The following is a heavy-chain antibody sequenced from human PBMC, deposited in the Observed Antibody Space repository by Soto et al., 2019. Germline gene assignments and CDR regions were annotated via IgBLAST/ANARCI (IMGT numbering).Heavy chain of an antibody. CDR1: GYTFTGYY. CDR3: ARDNYKDFWSGYYSYGMDV. J-gene: IGHJ6*02. CDR2: INPNSGGT. D-gene: IGHD3-3*01. Sequence: ASVKVSCKASGYTFTGYYMHWVRQAPGQGLEWMGWINPNSGGTNYAQKFQGWVTMTRDTSISTAYMELSRLRSDDTAVYYCARDNYKDFWSGYYSYGMDVWGQGTTVTVSS. V-gene: IGHV1-2*04.